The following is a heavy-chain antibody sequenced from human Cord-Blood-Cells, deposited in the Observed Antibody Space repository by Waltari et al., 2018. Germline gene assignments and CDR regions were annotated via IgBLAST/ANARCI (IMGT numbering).Heavy chain of an antibody. CDR3: AKDSPPYYYGSGSYLDY. CDR1: GFTFSSYG. V-gene: IGHV3-30*18. J-gene: IGHJ4*02. CDR2: ISYDGSNK. D-gene: IGHD3-10*01. Sequence: QVQLVESGGGVVQPGRSLRLSCAASGFTFSSYGMHWVRQAQGKGLEWVAVISYDGSNKYYADSVKGRFTISRDNSKNTLYLQMNSLRAEDTAVYYCAKDSPPYYYGSGSYLDYWGQGTLVTVSS.